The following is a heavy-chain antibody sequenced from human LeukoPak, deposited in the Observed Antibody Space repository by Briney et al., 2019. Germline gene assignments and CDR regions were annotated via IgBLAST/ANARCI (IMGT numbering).Heavy chain of an antibody. D-gene: IGHD6-19*01. J-gene: IGHJ3*02. CDR3: ARPGVGSSGWYDAFDI. CDR2: IYPGDSDT. CDR1: GYSYTSYW. Sequence: GESLKISCKSSGYSYTSYWIGWVRQMPGKGLEWMGIIYPGDSDTRYSPSFQGQVTISADKSISTAYLQWSSLKASDTAMYYCARPGVGSSGWYDAFDIWGQGTMVTVSS. V-gene: IGHV5-51*01.